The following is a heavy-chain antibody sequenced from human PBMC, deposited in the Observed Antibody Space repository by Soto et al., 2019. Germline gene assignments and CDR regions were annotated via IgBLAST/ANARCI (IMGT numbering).Heavy chain of an antibody. Sequence: PGGTLRLSCAASGFTFSSYEMNWVRQAPGKGLEWASYISSSGSTIYYADSVKGRFTISRDNAKNSLYLQMNSLRAEDTAVYYCAREPYSSSWYAWYYGMDVWGQGTTVTVSS. J-gene: IGHJ6*02. V-gene: IGHV3-48*03. D-gene: IGHD6-13*01. CDR3: AREPYSSSWYAWYYGMDV. CDR1: GFTFSSYE. CDR2: ISSSGSTI.